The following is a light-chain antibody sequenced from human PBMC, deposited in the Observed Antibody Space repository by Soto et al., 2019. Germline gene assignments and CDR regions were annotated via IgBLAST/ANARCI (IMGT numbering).Light chain of an antibody. CDR3: QQLNDYPPWT. Sequence: DIQLTQSPSFLSASVGDRVTITCRASQGINSHFAWYQQKPGKAPKLLIYAASTLQSGVPSRFSGSGSGTEFTITLSSLQPEDFATYYCQQLNDYPPWTFGQGTKVEIK. V-gene: IGKV1-9*01. CDR2: AAS. CDR1: QGINSH. J-gene: IGKJ1*01.